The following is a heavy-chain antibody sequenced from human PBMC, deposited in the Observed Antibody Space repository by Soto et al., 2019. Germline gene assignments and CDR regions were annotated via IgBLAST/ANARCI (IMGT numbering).Heavy chain of an antibody. CDR1: GFTLSAYG. J-gene: IGHJ5*02. CDR2: ISRNSSTV. Sequence: QVVESGGGLVQPGGSLRLSCAASGFTLSAYGMNWVRQAPGKGLEWVSFISRNSSTVYYVDSVRGRFTISRDNAKNSVYLQMNSLRAEDTAVYYCARERRGIQVDPWGQGTLVTVSS. CDR3: ARERRGIQVDP. D-gene: IGHD3-3*02. V-gene: IGHV3-48*01.